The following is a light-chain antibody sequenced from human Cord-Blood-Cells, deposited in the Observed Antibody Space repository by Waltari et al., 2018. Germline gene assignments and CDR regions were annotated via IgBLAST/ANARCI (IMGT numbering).Light chain of an antibody. J-gene: IGKJ3*01. CDR1: QSISSW. CDR3: QQYNSYPGT. Sequence: DLQMTQSPSTLSASVGDRVTITCRASQSISSWLAWYQQKPGKAPKLLIYKASSLESGVPSRFSGSGSGTEFTLTISSLQPDDFATYYCQQYNSYPGTFGPGTKVDIK. CDR2: KAS. V-gene: IGKV1-5*03.